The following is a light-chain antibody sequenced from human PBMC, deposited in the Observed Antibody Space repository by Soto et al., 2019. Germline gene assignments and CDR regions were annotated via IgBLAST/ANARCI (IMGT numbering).Light chain of an antibody. Sequence: DIQMTQSPSSLSASVGDRVTITCRASQSISNYLNWYQQKPGKAHKLLIYAASSLQSGVPSRFSGSGSGTDFTLTISSLQPEDFATYYCQQSYSIPYTFGQGTKLEIK. CDR1: QSISNY. CDR2: AAS. CDR3: QQSYSIPYT. J-gene: IGKJ2*01. V-gene: IGKV1-39*01.